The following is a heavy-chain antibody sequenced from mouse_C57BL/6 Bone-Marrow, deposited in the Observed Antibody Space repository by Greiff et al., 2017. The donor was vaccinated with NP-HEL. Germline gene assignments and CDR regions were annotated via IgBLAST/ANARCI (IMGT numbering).Heavy chain of an antibody. CDR1: GYAFTNYL. CDR3: ARGGNYYGSSYVQYFDV. D-gene: IGHD1-1*01. J-gene: IGHJ1*03. CDR2: INPGSGGT. V-gene: IGHV1-54*01. Sequence: VKLQESGAELVRPGTSVKVSCKASGYAFTNYLIEWVKQRPGQGLEWIGVINPGSGGTNYNEKFKGKATLTADKSSSTAYMQLSSLTSEDSAVYFCARGGNYYGSSYVQYFDVWGTGTTVTVSS.